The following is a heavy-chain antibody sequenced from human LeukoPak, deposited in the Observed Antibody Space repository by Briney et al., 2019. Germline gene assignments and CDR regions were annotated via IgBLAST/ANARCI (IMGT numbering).Heavy chain of an antibody. D-gene: IGHD2-21*02. Sequence: ASVKVSCKASGYTFTGYYMHWVRQAPGQGLEWMGWINPNSGGTNYAQKFQGRVTMTRDASISTAYMELSRLRSDDTAVYYCARDPGGYCGGDCYPVGFYYYMDVWGKGTTVTVSS. CDR1: GYTFTGYY. CDR3: ARDPGGYCGGDCYPVGFYYYMDV. J-gene: IGHJ6*03. V-gene: IGHV1-2*02. CDR2: INPNSGGT.